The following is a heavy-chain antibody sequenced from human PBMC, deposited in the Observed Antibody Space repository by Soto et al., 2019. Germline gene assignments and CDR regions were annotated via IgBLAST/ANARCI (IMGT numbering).Heavy chain of an antibody. CDR1: GGSIISSSYY. CDR3: ARRHQTVLLWFGELLSKTTFFDY. Sequence: LSLTCTVSGGSIISSSYYWGWIRQPPGKGLEWIGSIYYSGSTYYNPSLKSRVTISVDTSKNQFSLKLSSVTAADTAVYYCARRHQTVLLWFGELLSKTTFFDYWGQGTLVTVSS. D-gene: IGHD3-10*01. V-gene: IGHV4-39*01. CDR2: IYYSGST. J-gene: IGHJ4*02.